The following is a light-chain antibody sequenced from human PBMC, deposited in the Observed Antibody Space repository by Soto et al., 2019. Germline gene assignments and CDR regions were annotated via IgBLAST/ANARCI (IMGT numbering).Light chain of an antibody. CDR1: SSDVGAYNY. J-gene: IGLJ1*01. V-gene: IGLV2-8*01. CDR2: EVS. Sequence: QSVLTQPPSAPGSPGQSVTISCTGTSSDVGAYNYVSWYQQLPGKAPKLIIYEVSKRPSGVPDRFSGSKSGNTASLTVSGLQAEDEADYYCTSYAGTYSFFYVFGTGTKVT. CDR3: TSYAGTYSFFYV.